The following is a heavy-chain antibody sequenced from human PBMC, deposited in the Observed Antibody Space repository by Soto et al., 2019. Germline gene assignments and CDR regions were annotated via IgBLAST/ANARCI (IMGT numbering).Heavy chain of an antibody. CDR3: ARAEAATVTTYYFDY. D-gene: IGHD4-17*01. V-gene: IGHV4-59*01. Sequence: PSETLSLTCTVSGGSISSYYWSWIRQPPGKGLEWIGYIYYSGSTNYNPSLKSRVTISVDTSKNQFSLKLSSVTAADTAVYYCARAEAATVTTYYFDYWGQGTLVTVSS. CDR2: IYYSGST. CDR1: GGSISSYY. J-gene: IGHJ4*02.